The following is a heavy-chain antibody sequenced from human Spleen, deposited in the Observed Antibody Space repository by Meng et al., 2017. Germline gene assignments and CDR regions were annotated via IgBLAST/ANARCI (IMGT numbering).Heavy chain of an antibody. Sequence: GGSLRLSCAASGFTFDDYGMSWVRQAPGKGLEWVSGINWNGGSTGYADSVKGRFTISRDNSRNTMDCQMNNFRAEDTAVYYCAKEEVPNTYWGQGTLVTVSS. J-gene: IGHJ4*02. CDR2: INWNGGST. D-gene: IGHD1-1*01. V-gene: IGHV3-20*04. CDR1: GFTFDDYG. CDR3: AKEEVPNTY.